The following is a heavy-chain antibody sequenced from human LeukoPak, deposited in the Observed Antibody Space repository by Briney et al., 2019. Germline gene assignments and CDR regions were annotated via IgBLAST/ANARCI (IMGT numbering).Heavy chain of an antibody. J-gene: IGHJ6*02. V-gene: IGHV3-7*02. D-gene: IGHD3-3*01. CDR1: GSTFSSYW. Sequence: PGGSLRLSCTASGSTFSSYWMSWVRQAPGKGLEWVANIKQDGSGKYYVDSVKGRFTISRDNAKNSLYLQMNSLRAEDTAVYYCARGSFYRDYYYGMDVWGQGTTVTVSS. CDR2: IKQDGSGK. CDR3: ARGSFYRDYYYGMDV.